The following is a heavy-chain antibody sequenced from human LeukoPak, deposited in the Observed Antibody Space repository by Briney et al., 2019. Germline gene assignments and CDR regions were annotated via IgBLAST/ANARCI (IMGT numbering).Heavy chain of an antibody. J-gene: IGHJ4*02. Sequence: GGSLSLSCAAPGFPFSSYGMHWVRQAPGKGLEWVAVIWYDGSNKYYADSVKGRFTISRDNSKNTLYLQMNSLRAEDTAVYYCARDPYGGNWFDYWGQGTLVTVSS. CDR2: IWYDGSNK. CDR1: GFPFSSYG. D-gene: IGHD4-23*01. V-gene: IGHV3-33*01. CDR3: ARDPYGGNWFDY.